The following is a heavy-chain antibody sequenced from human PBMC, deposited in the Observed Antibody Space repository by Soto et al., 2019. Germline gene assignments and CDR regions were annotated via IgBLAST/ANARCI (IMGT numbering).Heavy chain of an antibody. D-gene: IGHD5-18*01. J-gene: IGHJ4*02. V-gene: IGHV3-23*01. Sequence: EVQLLESGGGLVQPGGSLRLSCAASGFTFSSYAMSWVRQAPGEGLEWVSAISGSGGSTYYADSVKGRFTISRDNSKNTLYLQMNSLRAEDTDVYYCAKDLPLQLWLDYWGQGTLVTGSS. CDR1: GFTFSSYA. CDR2: ISGSGGST. CDR3: AKDLPLQLWLDY.